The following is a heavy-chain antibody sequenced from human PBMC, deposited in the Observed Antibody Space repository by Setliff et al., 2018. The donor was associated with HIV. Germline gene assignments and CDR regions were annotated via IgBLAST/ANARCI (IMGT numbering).Heavy chain of an antibody. D-gene: IGHD2-8*02. J-gene: IGHJ4*02. V-gene: IGHV4-39*01. CDR1: GDSISRRTYY. CDR2: MYYDGNT. Sequence: ETLSLTCTVSGDSISRRTYYWDWIRQPPGKGLEWIGSMYYDGNTFYNTSLKSRLAISVDTSKNQLSLKLSSVTAADTAVYYCARHRAAYWYYDYWGQGTLVTVSS. CDR3: ARHRAAYWYYDY.